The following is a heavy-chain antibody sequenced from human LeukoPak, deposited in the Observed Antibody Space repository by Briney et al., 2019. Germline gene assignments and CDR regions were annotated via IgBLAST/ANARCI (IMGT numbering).Heavy chain of an antibody. D-gene: IGHD5-18*01. V-gene: IGHV3-48*03. J-gene: IGHJ4*02. CDR2: ISNSGHNV. CDR1: GFTFSSYE. Sequence: GSLRLSCAASGFTFSSYEMTWVRQAPGKGLEYISYISNSGHNVYYADSVKGRFTISRDNAKSSLYLQVDSLRAEDTAVYYCARDQGKYSHGQLDYWGQGILVTVSA. CDR3: ARDQGKYSHGQLDY.